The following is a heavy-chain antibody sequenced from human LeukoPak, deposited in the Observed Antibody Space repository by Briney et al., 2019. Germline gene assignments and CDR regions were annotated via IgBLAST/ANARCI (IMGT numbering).Heavy chain of an antibody. V-gene: IGHV3-30*02. Sequence: GGSLRLSCAASGFTFSSYGMHWVRQAPCKGLEWVAFIRYDGSDKFYADSVKGRFTISRDNSKNTLFLQMNSLRAEDTAVYYCAKAYYKIAAAGPDAFDIWGQGTMVTVSS. D-gene: IGHD6-13*01. CDR1: GFTFSSYG. CDR3: AKAYYKIAAAGPDAFDI. J-gene: IGHJ3*02. CDR2: IRYDGSDK.